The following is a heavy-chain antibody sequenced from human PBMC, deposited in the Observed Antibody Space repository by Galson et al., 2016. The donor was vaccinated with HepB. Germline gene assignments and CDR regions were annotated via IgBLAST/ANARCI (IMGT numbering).Heavy chain of an antibody. V-gene: IGHV3-48*04. J-gene: IGHJ6*02. Sequence: SLRLSCAASGIIFSSHSLNWVRQAPGKGLEWVSYISSSGTTIYYADSVKGRFTISRDNAKNSLYLQMNSLRVEDTAVYYCAKIRGMDVWGRGTTVRVSS. CDR2: ISSSGTTI. CDR3: AKIRGMDV. D-gene: IGHD3-3*02. CDR1: GIIFSSHS.